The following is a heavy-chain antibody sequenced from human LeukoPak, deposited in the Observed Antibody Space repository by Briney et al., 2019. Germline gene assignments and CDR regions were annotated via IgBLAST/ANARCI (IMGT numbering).Heavy chain of an antibody. CDR1: VGSISIYY. D-gene: IGHD3-22*01. J-gene: IGHJ4*02. Sequence: PSVTLSLTCTVSVGSISIYYWTWIREPRGRGLEWIGFISYSGNTNYNPSLKMRVTISLDTSKNQFSMKLISVTAADTAVYYCARGVGSGYTDYWGQGDLVTVSS. CDR2: ISYSGNT. V-gene: IGHV4-59*13. CDR3: ARGVGSGYTDY.